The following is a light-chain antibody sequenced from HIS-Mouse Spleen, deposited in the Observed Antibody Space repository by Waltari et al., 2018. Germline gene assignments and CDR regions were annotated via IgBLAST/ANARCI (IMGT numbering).Light chain of an antibody. Sequence: DIQLTQSPFFLSASVGDRVTITCRASQGISSYLAWYQQKPGKAPKLLIYAASTLQSGVPSMFSGNGSGTEFTLTISNLQPGDFATYYCQQLNSYPPTFGHGTKVEIK. J-gene: IGKJ1*01. CDR1: QGISSY. CDR2: AAS. V-gene: IGKV1-9*01. CDR3: QQLNSYPPT.